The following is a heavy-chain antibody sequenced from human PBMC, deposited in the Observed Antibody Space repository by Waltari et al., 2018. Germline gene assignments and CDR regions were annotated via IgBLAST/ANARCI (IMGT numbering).Heavy chain of an antibody. Sequence: EVQLVESGGGLVQPGGSLRLSCAASGFTFSSYWMSWVRQAPGKGVEWVANIKQEGSEKYYVDAAKGRFTISRDNAKNSLYLQMNSLRAEDTAVYYCARDPYGDYGGAFDIWGQGTMVTVSS. V-gene: IGHV3-7*01. J-gene: IGHJ3*02. CDR2: IKQEGSEK. D-gene: IGHD4-17*01. CDR1: GFTFSSYW. CDR3: ARDPYGDYGGAFDI.